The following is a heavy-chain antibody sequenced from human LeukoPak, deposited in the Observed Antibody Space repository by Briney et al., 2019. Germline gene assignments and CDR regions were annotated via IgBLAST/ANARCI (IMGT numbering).Heavy chain of an antibody. CDR3: AKDQYVGSAALAGDY. CDR2: ISNDGSNK. Sequence: GRSLRLSCAASGFTFSSCGIHWVRQAPGKGLEWVAHISNDGSNKDYADSVKGRFTISRDNSENTLYLQMNSLRAEDTAVYYCAKDQYVGSAALAGDYWGQGTLVIVSS. V-gene: IGHV3-30*18. CDR1: GFTFSSCG. D-gene: IGHD6-19*01. J-gene: IGHJ4*02.